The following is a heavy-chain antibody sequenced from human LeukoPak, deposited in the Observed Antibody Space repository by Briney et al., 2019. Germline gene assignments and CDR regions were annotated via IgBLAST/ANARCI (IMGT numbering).Heavy chain of an antibody. Sequence: GGSPRLSCAASGFTFSSYAMSWVRQAPGKGLEWVSAISGSGDSTYYGDSVKGRFTISRDNSKNTLYLQMNSLRAEDTAVYYCAKTRPLDSSSWSHGDYWGQGTLVTVSS. J-gene: IGHJ4*02. CDR2: ISGSGDST. CDR1: GFTFSSYA. D-gene: IGHD6-13*01. V-gene: IGHV3-23*01. CDR3: AKTRPLDSSSWSHGDY.